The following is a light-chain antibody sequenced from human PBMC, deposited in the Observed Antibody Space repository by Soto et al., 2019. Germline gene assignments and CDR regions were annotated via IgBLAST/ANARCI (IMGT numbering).Light chain of an antibody. CDR3: QQYGSSLFVT. CDR2: RAS. Sequence: ELVMPQSPSTLSGSPGERATLSCRASESVSSNLAWYQKKPGQAPRLLVWRASIRATDMAARFSGSGSGTEFTLTISILEPEDFAVYYCQQYGSSLFVTFGQGTKVDNK. J-gene: IGKJ1*01. CDR1: ESVSSN. V-gene: IGKV3D-15*03.